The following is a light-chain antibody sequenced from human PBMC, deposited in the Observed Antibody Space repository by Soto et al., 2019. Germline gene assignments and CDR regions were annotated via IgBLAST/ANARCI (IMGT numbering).Light chain of an antibody. V-gene: IGKV1-6*01. Sequence: AIHMTQSPSSLSASVGDRVTITCRASQGIRNDLGWYQKKPGKAPKLLIFAAFNLQSGVPSRFSGGGSGTDFTLTISSLQPEDFATYYCLQDYNYPRTFGQGTKVDIK. CDR3: LQDYNYPRT. CDR2: AAF. J-gene: IGKJ1*01. CDR1: QGIRND.